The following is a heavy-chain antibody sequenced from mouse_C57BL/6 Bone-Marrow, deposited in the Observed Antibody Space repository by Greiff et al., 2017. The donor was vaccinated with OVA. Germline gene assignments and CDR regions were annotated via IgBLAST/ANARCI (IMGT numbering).Heavy chain of an antibody. V-gene: IGHV5-4*01. Sequence: EVQGVESGGGLVKPGGSLKLSCAASGFTFSSYAMSWVRQTPEKRLEWVATISDGGSYTYYPDNVKGRFTISRDNAKNNLYLQMSHLKSEDTAMYYCAREGDFKNYFDYWGQGTTLTVSS. CDR3: AREGDFKNYFDY. J-gene: IGHJ2*01. D-gene: IGHD3-3*01. CDR1: GFTFSSYA. CDR2: ISDGGSYT.